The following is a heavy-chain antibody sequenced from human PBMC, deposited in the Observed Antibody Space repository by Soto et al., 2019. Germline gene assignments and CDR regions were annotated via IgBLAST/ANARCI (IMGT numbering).Heavy chain of an antibody. CDR2: IHPSGGGT. Sequence: QVQLVQSGAEVRKPGASVKVSCKPSGYTFNTYYLHWLRQAPGQALEWMGVIHPSGGGTTYAQKFVGRVTVTRDTSTNTVFMELSSLRSDDTAVYYCARGGHIAVVTASFDYWGQGTLVTVSS. J-gene: IGHJ4*02. CDR1: GYTFNTYY. D-gene: IGHD2-21*02. V-gene: IGHV1-46*02. CDR3: ARGGHIAVVTASFDY.